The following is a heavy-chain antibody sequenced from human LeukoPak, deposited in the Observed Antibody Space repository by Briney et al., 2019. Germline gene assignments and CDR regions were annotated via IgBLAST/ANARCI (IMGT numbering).Heavy chain of an antibody. V-gene: IGHV4-39*01. CDR2: IYYSGST. D-gene: IGHD2-15*01. CDR1: GGSISSSSYY. J-gene: IGHJ6*04. Sequence: PSETLSLTCTVSGGSISSSSYYRGWIRQPPGKGLEWIGSIYYSGSTYYNPSLKSRVTISVDTSKNQFSLKLSSVTAADTAVYYCARHIDIVVVMDVWGKGTTVTVSS. CDR3: ARHIDIVVVMDV.